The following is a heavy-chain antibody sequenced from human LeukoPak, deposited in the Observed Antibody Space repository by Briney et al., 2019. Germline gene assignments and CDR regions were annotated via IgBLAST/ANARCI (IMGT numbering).Heavy chain of an antibody. V-gene: IGHV3-21*01. CDR1: GFTFSSYS. CDR2: ISSSSSYI. CDR3: ASSGSYWDPFDY. J-gene: IGHJ4*02. D-gene: IGHD3-10*01. Sequence: PGGSLRLSCAASGFTFSSYSMNWVRQAPGKGLEWVSSISSSSSYIYYADSVKGRFTISRDNAKNSLYLQMNSLRAEDTAVYYCASSGSYWDPFDYWGQGTLVTVSS.